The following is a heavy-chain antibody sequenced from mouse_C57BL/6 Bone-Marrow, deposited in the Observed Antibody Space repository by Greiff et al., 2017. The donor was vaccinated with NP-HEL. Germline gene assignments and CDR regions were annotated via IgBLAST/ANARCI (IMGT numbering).Heavy chain of an antibody. CDR1: GYTFTDYY. CDR3: ASGGYYGSSYPFYYAMDY. J-gene: IGHJ4*01. Sequence: QVQLKQSGAELVRPGASVKLSCKASGYTFTDYYINWVKQRPGQGLEWIARIYPGSGNTYYNEKFKGKATLTAEKSSSTAYMQLSSLTSEDSAVYFCASGGYYGSSYPFYYAMDYWGQGTSVTVSS. CDR2: IYPGSGNT. V-gene: IGHV1-76*01. D-gene: IGHD1-1*01.